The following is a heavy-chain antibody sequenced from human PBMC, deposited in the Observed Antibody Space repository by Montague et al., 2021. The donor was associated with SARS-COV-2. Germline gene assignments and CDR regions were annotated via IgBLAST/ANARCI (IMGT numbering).Heavy chain of an antibody. CDR1: GGSFSGYY. D-gene: IGHD3-16*02. V-gene: IGHV4-34*01. J-gene: IGHJ5*02. Sequence: SETLSLTCAAYGGSFSGYYWSWIRQPPGKGLEWIGEINHSGSTNYNPSLKSRVTISVDTSKNQFSLKLSSVTAADTAVYYCARTLHDYIWGSYRSPYWFDPWGQGTRVTVSS. CDR2: INHSGST. CDR3: ARTLHDYIWGSYRSPYWFDP.